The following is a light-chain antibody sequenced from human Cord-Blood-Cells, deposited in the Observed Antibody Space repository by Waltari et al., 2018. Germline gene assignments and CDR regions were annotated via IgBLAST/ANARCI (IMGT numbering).Light chain of an antibody. CDR3: CSYAGSSTPNWV. V-gene: IGLV2-23*01. CDR1: SRDVGSYNL. CDR2: EGS. J-gene: IGLJ3*02. Sequence: QSALTQPASVSGSPGQSITISCTGTSRDVGSYNLLSWYQQHPGKAPKRMIYEGSKRPSGVANRFSGSKSGNTASLTISGLQAEDEADYYCCSYAGSSTPNWVFGGGTKLTVL.